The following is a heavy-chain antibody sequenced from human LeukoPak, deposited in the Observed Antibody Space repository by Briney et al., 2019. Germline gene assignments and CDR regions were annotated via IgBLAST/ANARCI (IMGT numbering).Heavy chain of an antibody. CDR2: IKQDGSEK. CDR3: ARDKPVTMVRGVILTNYYYYMDV. D-gene: IGHD3-10*01. Sequence: GTLRLSCEASGFTFSSYWMSWVRQAPGKGLEWVANIKQDGSEKYYVDSVKGRFTISRDNAKNSLYLQMNSLRAEDTAVYYCARDKPVTMVRGVILTNYYYYMDVWGKGTTVTISS. CDR1: GFTFSSYW. V-gene: IGHV3-7*01. J-gene: IGHJ6*03.